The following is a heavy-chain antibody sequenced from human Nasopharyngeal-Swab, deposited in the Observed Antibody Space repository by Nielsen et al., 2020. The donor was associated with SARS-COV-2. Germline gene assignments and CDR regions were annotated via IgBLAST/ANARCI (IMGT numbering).Heavy chain of an antibody. CDR3: ASQPYSSSWYGGDAFDI. V-gene: IGHV4-34*01. D-gene: IGHD6-13*01. J-gene: IGHJ3*02. Sequence: SETLSLTCAVYGGSFSGYYWNWIRQAPGKGLEWIGEINHSGSTNYNPSLKSRVTISVDTSKNRFSLKLSSVTAADTAVYYCASQPYSSSWYGGDAFDIWGQGTMVTVSS. CDR1: GGSFSGYY. CDR2: INHSGST.